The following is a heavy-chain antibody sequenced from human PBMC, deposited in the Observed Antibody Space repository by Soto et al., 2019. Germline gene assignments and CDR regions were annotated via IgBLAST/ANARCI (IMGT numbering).Heavy chain of an antibody. CDR1: GFTFSDYY. J-gene: IGHJ4*01. CDR2: ISTTGSFT. D-gene: IGHD1-26*01. V-gene: IGHV3-11*06. CDR3: ARAQWELDY. Sequence: GSLRRSCAASGFTFSDYYMSWIRQAPGKGLEWVSFISTTGSFTNYADSLKGRFTISRDNAKNSLYLQINSLRGDDTAVYYCARAQWELDYWGPGTLVTVSS.